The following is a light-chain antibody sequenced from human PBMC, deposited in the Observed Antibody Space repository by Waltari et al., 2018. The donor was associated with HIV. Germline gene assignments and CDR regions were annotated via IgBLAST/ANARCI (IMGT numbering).Light chain of an antibody. V-gene: IGKV3-20*01. CDR3: QRYSTSPPYT. CDR1: QSIYGSY. Sequence: EIVLTQSPGTLSLSPGERAPLSCRASQSIYGSYLAWYQQKPGQPPRFLIYGASSRAAGTPDRFSGSGSGTEFTLTISRLEPEDFAVYYCQRYSTSPPYTFGQGTKLENK. CDR2: GAS. J-gene: IGKJ2*01.